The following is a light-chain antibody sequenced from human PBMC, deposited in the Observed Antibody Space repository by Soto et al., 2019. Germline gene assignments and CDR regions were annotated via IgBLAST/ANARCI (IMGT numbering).Light chain of an antibody. Sequence: EIVLTQSPASLSLSPGEIATLSCRASQSVDSYLVWYQQKPGQAPRLLIFGASNRATGIPARFSGSGSGTDFTLTINSLEPDDFAVYYCQQYGSSITFGQGTRLEIK. CDR3: QQYGSSIT. V-gene: IGKV3-11*01. CDR2: GAS. J-gene: IGKJ5*01. CDR1: QSVDSY.